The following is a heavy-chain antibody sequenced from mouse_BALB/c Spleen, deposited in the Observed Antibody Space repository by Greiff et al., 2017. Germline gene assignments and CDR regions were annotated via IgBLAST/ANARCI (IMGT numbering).Heavy chain of an antibody. D-gene: IGHD2-10*02. CDR3: ARDREGYGSAWFAY. CDR1: GFTFSDYY. Sequence: EVQGVESGGGLVKPGGSLKLSCAASGFTFSDYYMYWVRQTPEKRLEWVATISDGGSYTYYPDSVKGRFTISRDNAKNNLYLQMSSLKSEDTAMYYCARDREGYGSAWFAYWGQGTLVTVSA. J-gene: IGHJ3*01. V-gene: IGHV5-4*02. CDR2: ISDGGSYT.